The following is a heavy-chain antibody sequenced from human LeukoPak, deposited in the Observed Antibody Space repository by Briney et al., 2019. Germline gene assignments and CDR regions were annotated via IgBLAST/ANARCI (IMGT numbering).Heavy chain of an antibody. V-gene: IGHV3-30*02. J-gene: IGHJ4*02. CDR3: ANDRGAGSYFSDY. Sequence: GGSLRLSCAASGFTFSTYGMHWVRQAPGKGLEWVAFISYDGSDKYYAESVKGRFTISRDNSKNTLYLQMDSLRAEDTAMYYCANDRGAGSYFSDYWGQGTLVTVSS. D-gene: IGHD3-10*01. CDR2: ISYDGSDK. CDR1: GFTFSTYG.